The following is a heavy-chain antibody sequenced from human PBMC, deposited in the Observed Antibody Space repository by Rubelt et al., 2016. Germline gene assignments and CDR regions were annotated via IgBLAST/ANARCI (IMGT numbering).Heavy chain of an antibody. CDR2: IFHSGLT. V-gene: IGHV4-30-2*01. CDR3: ARRSSGHDGFDI. J-gene: IGHJ3*02. D-gene: IGHD3-22*01. Sequence: QLQLQESGSGLLKPSQTLSLICAVSGGSITSGDYPWSWIRQPPGKGLEWIGYIFHSGLTYYNPSLRGGGTCSVDRSKNQVSLGLSVVTAAETAVYYCARRSSGHDGFDIWGQGTMVTVSS. CDR1: GGSITSGDYP.